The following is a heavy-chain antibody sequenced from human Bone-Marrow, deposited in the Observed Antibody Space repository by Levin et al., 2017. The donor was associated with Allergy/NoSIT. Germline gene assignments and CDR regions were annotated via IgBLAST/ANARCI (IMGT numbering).Heavy chain of an antibody. Sequence: GESLKISCAASAFTFRNYAMHWVRQAPGKGLEWVAVMSNDGGSQYYAASVKGRFTISRDNSRNTLFLQMNALRPEDTAVYYCARPITSSSWSNLDSWGQGTLVTVSS. CDR2: MSNDGGSQ. CDR3: ARPITSSSWSNLDS. CDR1: AFTFRNYA. D-gene: IGHD6-13*01. V-gene: IGHV3-30*04. J-gene: IGHJ4*02.